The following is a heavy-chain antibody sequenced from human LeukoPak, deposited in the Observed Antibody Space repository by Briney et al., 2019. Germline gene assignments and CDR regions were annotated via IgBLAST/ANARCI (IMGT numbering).Heavy chain of an antibody. Sequence: GGSLRLPCAASGFTLSSYAMSWVRQAPGEGLEWVSAISGSGGSTYSADSVKGRFTISRDNSNNTLYLQMNSLRSEDTAVYYCANARALVRRECDFWGQGTLVTVTS. CDR2: ISGSGGST. CDR1: GFTLSSYA. D-gene: IGHD2-2*01. J-gene: IGHJ4*02. CDR3: ANARALVRRECDF. V-gene: IGHV3-23*01.